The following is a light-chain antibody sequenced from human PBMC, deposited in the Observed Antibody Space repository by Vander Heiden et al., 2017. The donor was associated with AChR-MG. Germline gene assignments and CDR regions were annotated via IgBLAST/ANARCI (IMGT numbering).Light chain of an antibody. V-gene: IGKV1-9*01. CDR3: QQLNSYPLT. CDR1: QGISSY. Sequence: DIQLNQSPSFLSASVGDRVTITCRASQGISSYLAWYQQEPGKAPKLLIYAASTLQSGVPSRFSGSGSGTEFTLTISSLQPADFATYYCQQLNSYPLTFGGGTKVEIK. CDR2: AAS. J-gene: IGKJ4*01.